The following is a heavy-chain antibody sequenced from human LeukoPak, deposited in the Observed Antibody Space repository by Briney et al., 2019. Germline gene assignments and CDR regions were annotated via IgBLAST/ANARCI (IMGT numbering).Heavy chain of an antibody. CDR3: ATGHTIFGVVIMADWFDP. J-gene: IGHJ5*02. D-gene: IGHD3-3*01. CDR1: GYTLTELS. V-gene: IGHV1-24*01. CDR2: FDPEDGET. Sequence: ASVRVSCKVSGYTLTELSMHWVRQAPGKGLEWMGGFDPEDGETIYAQKFQGRVTMTEDTSTDTAYMELSSLRSEDTAVYYCATGHTIFGVVIMADWFDPWGQGTLVTVSS.